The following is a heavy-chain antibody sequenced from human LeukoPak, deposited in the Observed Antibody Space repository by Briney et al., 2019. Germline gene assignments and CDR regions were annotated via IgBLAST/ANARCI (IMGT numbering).Heavy chain of an antibody. Sequence: GGSLRLSCVGSGFTFSNAWMSWVRQAPGKGLEWVGRIKSKTDGGTTDYAAPVKGRFTISRDNAKNSLYLQMNSLRAEDTAVYYCARAAMYSSGWDRFDYWGQGTLVTVSS. J-gene: IGHJ4*02. CDR2: IKSKTDGGTT. V-gene: IGHV3-15*01. CDR1: GFTFSNAW. D-gene: IGHD6-19*01. CDR3: ARAAMYSSGWDRFDY.